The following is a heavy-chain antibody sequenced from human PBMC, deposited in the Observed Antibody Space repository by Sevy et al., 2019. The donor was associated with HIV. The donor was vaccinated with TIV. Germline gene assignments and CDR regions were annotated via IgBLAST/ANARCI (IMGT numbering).Heavy chain of an antibody. CDR2: IWYDGTNK. V-gene: IGHV3-33*01. J-gene: IGHJ6*02. CDR3: ARDGGATDYGMDV. CDR1: GFSISGYG. D-gene: IGHD1-26*01. Sequence: GGSLRLSCTASGFSISGYGMHWVRQVPGKGLEWVAIIWYDGTNKDYTDSVKGRFTITRDNSKNTLYLQMNSLRAEDTAIYYCARDGGATDYGMDVWGLGTTVTVSS.